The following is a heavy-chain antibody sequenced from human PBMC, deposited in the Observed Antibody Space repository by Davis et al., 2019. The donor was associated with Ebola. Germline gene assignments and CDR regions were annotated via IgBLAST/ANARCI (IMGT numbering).Heavy chain of an antibody. V-gene: IGHV4-34*01. J-gene: IGHJ4*02. CDR2: INHSGST. D-gene: IGHD4-17*01. CDR3: ARGDYGDLSFDY. CDR1: GGSFSGYY. Sequence: MPSETLSLTCAVYGGSFSGYYWSSIRQPPGKGLEWIGEINHSGSTNYNPSLKSRVTISVDTSKNQFSLKLSSVTAADTAVYYCARGDYGDLSFDYWGQGTLVTVSS.